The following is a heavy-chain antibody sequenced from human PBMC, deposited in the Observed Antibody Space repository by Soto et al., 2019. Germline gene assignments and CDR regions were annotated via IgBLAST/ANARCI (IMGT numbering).Heavy chain of an antibody. CDR3: ARSPYDILTGYQREFDY. CDR2: IYPGDSDT. J-gene: IGHJ4*02. V-gene: IGHV5-51*01. CDR1: GYSFTSYW. Sequence: PGESLKISCKGSGYSFTSYWIGWVRQMPGKGLEWMGIIYPGDSDTRYSPSFQGQVTFSADKSISTAYLQWSSLKASDTAMYYCARSPYDILTGYQREFDYWGQGTLVTVSS. D-gene: IGHD3-9*01.